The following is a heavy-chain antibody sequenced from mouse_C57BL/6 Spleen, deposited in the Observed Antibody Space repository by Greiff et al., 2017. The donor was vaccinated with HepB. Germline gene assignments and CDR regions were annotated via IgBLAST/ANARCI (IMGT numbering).Heavy chain of an antibody. V-gene: IGHV3-6*01. CDR2: ISYDGSN. Sequence: DVKLQESGPGLVKPSQSLSLTCSVTGYSITSGYYWNWIRQFPGNKLEWMGYISYDGSNNYNPSLKNRISITRDTSKNQFFLKLNSVTTEDTATYYCARDVLSPWFAYWGQGTLVTVSA. D-gene: IGHD1-1*02. J-gene: IGHJ3*01. CDR1: GYSITSGYY. CDR3: ARDVLSPWFAY.